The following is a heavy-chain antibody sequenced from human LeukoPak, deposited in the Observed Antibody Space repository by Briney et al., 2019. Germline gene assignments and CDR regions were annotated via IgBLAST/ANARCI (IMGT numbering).Heavy chain of an antibody. CDR1: GGTFSSYA. Sequence: ASVKVSCKASGGTFSSYAISWVRQAPGQGLEWMGRIIPILGIANYAQKFQGRVTITADKSTSTAYMELSSLRSDDTAVYYCARDKGATELDYWGQGTLVTVSS. V-gene: IGHV1-69*04. CDR3: ARDKGATELDY. D-gene: IGHD1-26*01. CDR2: IIPILGIA. J-gene: IGHJ4*02.